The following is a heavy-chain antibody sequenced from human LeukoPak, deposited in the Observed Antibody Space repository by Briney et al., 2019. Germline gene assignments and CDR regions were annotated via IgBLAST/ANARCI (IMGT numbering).Heavy chain of an antibody. V-gene: IGHV3-30*04. Sequence: GGSLRLSCAASGFTFSSYAMHWVRQAPGKGLEWVAVISYDGSNKYYADSVKGRFTISRDNSKNTLYLQMNSLRAEDTAVYYCARAPRRITMIVEDPGAFDIWGQGTMVTVSS. J-gene: IGHJ3*02. CDR3: ARAPRRITMIVEDPGAFDI. CDR1: GFTFSSYA. D-gene: IGHD3-22*01. CDR2: ISYDGSNK.